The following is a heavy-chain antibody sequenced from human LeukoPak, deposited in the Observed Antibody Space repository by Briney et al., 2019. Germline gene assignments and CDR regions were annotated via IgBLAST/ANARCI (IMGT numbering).Heavy chain of an antibody. CDR1: GLCLSSYF. CDR3: ARHNYDSRGYYRLSDYYYMDV. V-gene: IGHV4-4*07. Sequence: SETLSLTCTVSGLCLSSYFRSWIRQPAGKGLEWVGCIYTSGSTNYKPALKSRVAISVDKSKNQFSLQRSSVTAADTAVYHRARHNYDSRGYYRLSDYYYMDVWGKETTVTVSS. D-gene: IGHD3-22*01. CDR2: IYTSGST. J-gene: IGHJ6*03.